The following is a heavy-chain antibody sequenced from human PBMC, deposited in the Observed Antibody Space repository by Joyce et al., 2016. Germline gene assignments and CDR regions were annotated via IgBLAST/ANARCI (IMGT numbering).Heavy chain of an antibody. CDR3: ANSLSDAGVFDY. V-gene: IGHV4-31*03. D-gene: IGHD1-14*01. J-gene: IGHJ4*02. Sequence: QVQLQESGPGLLKPSQTLSLTCTVSGGSISSDTYYWSWIRQLPGKGLEWIGYIYYRGSTHYSPSLSSRATISLDTSKNHLSLKLSSVTAADTAVYHCANSLSDAGVFDYWGQGTVVTVSS. CDR1: GGSISSDTYY. CDR2: IYYRGST.